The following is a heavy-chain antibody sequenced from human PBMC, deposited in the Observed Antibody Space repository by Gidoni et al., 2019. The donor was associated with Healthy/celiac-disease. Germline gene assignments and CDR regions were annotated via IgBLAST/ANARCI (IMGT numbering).Heavy chain of an antibody. CDR3: AKVRVTREPVQH. V-gene: IGHV3-23*04. CDR1: GFTFSSYA. J-gene: IGHJ1*01. Sequence: EVQLVESGGGLVQPGGSLRLSCAASGFTFSSYAMSWVRQAPGKGLDWSSAISGSGGSTYYEDSVKGRCTISRDNSKNTLYLQMNSLRAEDTAVYYCAKVRVTREPVQHWGQGTLVTVSS. D-gene: IGHD4-4*01. CDR2: ISGSGGST.